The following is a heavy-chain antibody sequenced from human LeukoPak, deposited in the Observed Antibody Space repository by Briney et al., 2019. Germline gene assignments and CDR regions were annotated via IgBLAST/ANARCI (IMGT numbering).Heavy chain of an antibody. V-gene: IGHV3-53*01. Sequence: GGSLRLSCAASGFTVRSNYMSWVRQAPGKGLEWVSVIYTGGTTYYADSVKGRFTISRDNSKNTLYLQMSSLRAEDTAVYYCARGTIYSPRGEDFWGQGTLVTVSS. CDR3: ARGTIYSPRGEDF. CDR1: GFTVRSNY. D-gene: IGHD5-12*01. J-gene: IGHJ4*02. CDR2: IYTGGTT.